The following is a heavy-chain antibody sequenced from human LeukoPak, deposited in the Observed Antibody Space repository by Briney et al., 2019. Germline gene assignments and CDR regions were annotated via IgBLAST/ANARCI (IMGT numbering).Heavy chain of an antibody. CDR3: ARAPGYCSSTSCYVPARYGMDV. J-gene: IGHJ6*04. V-gene: IGHV4-59*01. CDR2: IYYSGST. CDR1: GGSISSYC. Sequence: SETLSLICTVSGGSISSYCWSWIRQPPGKGLEWIGYIYYSGSTNYNPSLKSRVTISVDTSKNQFSLKLSSVTAADTAVYYCARAPGYCSSTSCYVPARYGMDVWGKGTTVTVSS. D-gene: IGHD2-2*01.